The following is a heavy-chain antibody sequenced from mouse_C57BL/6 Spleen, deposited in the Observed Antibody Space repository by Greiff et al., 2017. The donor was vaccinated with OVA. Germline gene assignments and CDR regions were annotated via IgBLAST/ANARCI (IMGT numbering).Heavy chain of an antibody. D-gene: IGHD2-5*01. CDR2: INPNNGGT. J-gene: IGHJ4*01. CDR1: GYTFTDYN. CDR3: ARRAYYSNFYAMDY. Sequence: VQLQQSGPELVKPGASVKIPCKASGYTFTDYNMDWVKQSHGKSLEWIGDINPNNGGTIYNQKFKGKATLTVDKSSSTAYMELRSLTSEDTAVYYGARRAYYSNFYAMDYWGQGTSVTVSS. V-gene: IGHV1-18*01.